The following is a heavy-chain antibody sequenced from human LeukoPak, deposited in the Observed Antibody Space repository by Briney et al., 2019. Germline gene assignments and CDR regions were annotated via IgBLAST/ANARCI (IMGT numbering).Heavy chain of an antibody. CDR3: ARGRDYFDY. Sequence: LRLSCAASGFTFSSYAMSWIRQPPGKGLEWIGYIYHSGSTYYNPSLKSRVTISVDRSKNQFSLKLSSVTAADTAVYYCARGRDYFDYWGQGTLVTVSS. V-gene: IGHV4-30-2*01. CDR1: GFTFSSYA. CDR2: IYHSGST. J-gene: IGHJ4*02.